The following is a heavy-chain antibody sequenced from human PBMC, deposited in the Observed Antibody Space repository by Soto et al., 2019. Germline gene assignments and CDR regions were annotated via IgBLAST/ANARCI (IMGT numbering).Heavy chain of an antibody. CDR2: IWYDGSNK. V-gene: IGHV3-33*01. Sequence: QVPLVESGGGVVQPGRSLRLSCAASGFTFSSYGMHWVRQAPGKGLEWVAVIWYDGSNKYYADSVKGRFTISRDNSKNTLYLQMNSLRAEDTAVYYCARGIVVSNYYYYGMDVWGQGTTVTVSS. J-gene: IGHJ6*02. CDR3: ARGIVVSNYYYYGMDV. CDR1: GFTFSSYG. D-gene: IGHD1-26*01.